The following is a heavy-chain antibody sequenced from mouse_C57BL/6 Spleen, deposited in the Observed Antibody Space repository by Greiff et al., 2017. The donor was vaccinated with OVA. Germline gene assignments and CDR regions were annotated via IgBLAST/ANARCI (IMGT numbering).Heavy chain of an antibody. V-gene: IGHV1-15*01. CDR2: IDPETGGT. D-gene: IGHD4-1*01. J-gene: IGHJ4*01. CDR1: GYTFTDYE. CDR3: TRGELGPFYYDAMDY. Sequence: QVHVKQSGAELVRPGASVTLSCKASGYTFTDYEMHWVKQTPVHGLEWIGAIDPETGGTAYNQKFKGKAILTADKSSSTAYMELRRLTSEDSAVYYCTRGELGPFYYDAMDYWGQGTSVTVSS.